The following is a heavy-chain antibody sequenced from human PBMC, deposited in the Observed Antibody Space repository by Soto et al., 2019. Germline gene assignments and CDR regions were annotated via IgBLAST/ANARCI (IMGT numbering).Heavy chain of an antibody. V-gene: IGHV3-7*01. J-gene: IGHJ6*02. CDR2: IKEDGAEK. CDR1: GFAFSNSW. D-gene: IGHD2-21*02. Sequence: EVLLVESGGGLVQPGGSLRLSCAASGFAFSNSWMTWVRQAPGKGLEWVANIKEDGAEKYYVDSVKGRFTNSRDNAKKSLYLQMTGLRVEDTAVYFGAREARPDVLRDLLIRRRAKKGGGDPSWGTGHYSYGMDVWGQGTTVTVSS. CDR3: AREARPDVLRDLLIRRRAKKGGGDPSWGTGHYSYGMDV.